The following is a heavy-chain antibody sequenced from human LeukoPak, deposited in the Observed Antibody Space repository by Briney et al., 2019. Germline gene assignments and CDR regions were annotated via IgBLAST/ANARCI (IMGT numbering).Heavy chain of an antibody. Sequence: GGSLRLSCAASGFTFHSHSMNWVRQAPGKGLEWVSSISMTSSYIYYADSVKGRFTISRDNAKNSLYLHMNSLRAEDTAVYYCARIDGSDDYWGQGTLVTVSS. CDR1: GFTFHSHS. J-gene: IGHJ4*02. CDR2: ISMTSSYI. V-gene: IGHV3-21*01. CDR3: ARIDGSDDY. D-gene: IGHD5-24*01.